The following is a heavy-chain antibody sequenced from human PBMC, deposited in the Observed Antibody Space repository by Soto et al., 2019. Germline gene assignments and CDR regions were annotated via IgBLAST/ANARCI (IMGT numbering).Heavy chain of an antibody. CDR2: IIPMFGST. J-gene: IGHJ4*02. D-gene: IGHD2-15*01. CDR1: GGTFSYYA. V-gene: IGHV1-69*01. CDR3: ARRYCTGGSCEFYYFDH. Sequence: QVQLVQSGAEVKKPGSSVKVSCKASGGTFSYYAITWVRQAPGQGLEWMGEIIPMFGSTNYAQKFQGRLTITADESTSTAYVELRSLTSDDTAVYYCARRYCTGGSCEFYYFDHWGQGTLVTVSS.